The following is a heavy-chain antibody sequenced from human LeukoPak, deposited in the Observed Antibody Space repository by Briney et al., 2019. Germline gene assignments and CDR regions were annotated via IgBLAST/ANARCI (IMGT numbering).Heavy chain of an antibody. V-gene: IGHV3-23*01. J-gene: IGHJ3*02. CDR1: GFTFSSYA. Sequence: PGGSLRLSCAASGFTFSSYAMSWVRQAPGKGLEWVSAISGSGGSTYYADSVKGRFTISRDNSKNTLYLQMNSLRAEDTAVYYCAKDSKWELDGHNAFDIWGQGTMVTVSS. CDR3: AKDSKWELDGHNAFDI. CDR2: ISGSGGST. D-gene: IGHD1-26*01.